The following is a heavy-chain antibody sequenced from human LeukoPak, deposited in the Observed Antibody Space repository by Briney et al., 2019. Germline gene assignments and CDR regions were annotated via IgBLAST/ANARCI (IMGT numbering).Heavy chain of an antibody. CDR3: ARLSGWRNWFDP. V-gene: IGHV4-39*07. CDR2: IYYSGST. CDR1: GGSISSSSYY. J-gene: IGHJ5*02. D-gene: IGHD6-19*01. Sequence: SETLSLTCAVSGGSISSSSYYWGWIRQPPGKGLEWIGSIYYSGSTYYNPSLKSRVTISVDTSKNQFSLKLSSVTAADTAVYYCARLSGWRNWFDPWGQGTLVTVSS.